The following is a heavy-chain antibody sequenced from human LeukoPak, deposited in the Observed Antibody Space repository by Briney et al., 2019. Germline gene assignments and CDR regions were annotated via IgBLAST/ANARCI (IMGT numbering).Heavy chain of an antibody. CDR2: INPNSGGT. Sequence: ASVKVSCKASGYTFTSYYMHWVRQAPGQGLEWMGWINPNSGGTNYAQKFQGRVTMTRDTSISTAYMELSRLRSDDTAVYYCARPSPSAAASYYFDYWGQGTLVTVSS. D-gene: IGHD6-13*01. CDR3: ARPSPSAAASYYFDY. V-gene: IGHV1-2*02. CDR1: GYTFTSYY. J-gene: IGHJ4*02.